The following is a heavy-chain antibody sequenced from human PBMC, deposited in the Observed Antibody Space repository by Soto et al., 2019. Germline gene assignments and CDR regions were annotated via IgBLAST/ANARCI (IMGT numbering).Heavy chain of an antibody. CDR3: APRQTGTTWLDH. CDR2: ISGSGATT. CDR1: GFTFSSYP. V-gene: IGHV3-23*01. J-gene: IGHJ4*02. D-gene: IGHD1-1*01. Sequence: EVQLLESGGDLVQPGGSLRLSCAASGFTFSSYPMNWVRQAPGKGLEWVSGISGSGATTYYADSVKGRFTISRDNSKNTLYLQLNSLRTDDTAVYYCAPRQTGTTWLDHWGQGTLVTVSS.